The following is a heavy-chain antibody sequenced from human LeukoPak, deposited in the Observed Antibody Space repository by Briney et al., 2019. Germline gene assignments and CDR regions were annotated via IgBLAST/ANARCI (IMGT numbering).Heavy chain of an antibody. V-gene: IGHV3-20*04. Sequence: PGGSLRLSCAASGFTFDDYGMSWVRQAPGKGLEWVSGINWNGGSTGYADSVKGRFTISRDNAKNSLYLQMNSLRAEDTALYYCVREEAGSYSYYSDYWGQGTLVTVSS. CDR1: GFTFDDYG. CDR3: VREEAGSYSYYSDY. D-gene: IGHD1-26*01. CDR2: INWNGGST. J-gene: IGHJ4*02.